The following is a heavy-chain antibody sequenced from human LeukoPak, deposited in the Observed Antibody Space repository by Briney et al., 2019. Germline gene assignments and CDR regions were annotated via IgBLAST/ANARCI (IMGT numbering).Heavy chain of an antibody. D-gene: IGHD6-6*01. V-gene: IGHV3-23*01. Sequence: PGGSLRLSCAASGFTFSKYAMSWVRQAPGKGPEWVTGITNSGGSTYSADSVKGRFTISRDNSKNTLSLQMNSLRVEDTAVYCCAKDGRSSAPHWGQGTLVTVSS. J-gene: IGHJ4*02. CDR2: ITNSGGST. CDR3: AKDGRSSAPH. CDR1: GFTFSKYA.